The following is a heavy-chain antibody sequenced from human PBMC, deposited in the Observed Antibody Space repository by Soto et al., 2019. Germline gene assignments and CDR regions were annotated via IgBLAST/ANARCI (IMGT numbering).Heavy chain of an antibody. V-gene: IGHV4-59*08. CDR3: ARQGFGPLHGRVDV. Sequence: QVQLQESGPGLVKPSETLSLSCTVSGGSISSYYWSWFQQSPGKRMEWIGYVHHSWGSSYNPSLRXXVXLSLDTSNSQFSLKVTSVPATDTAVYSCARQGFGPLHGRVDVWGQGTTVTVSS. CDR2: VHHSWGS. CDR1: GGSISSYY. D-gene: IGHD3-10*01. J-gene: IGHJ6*02.